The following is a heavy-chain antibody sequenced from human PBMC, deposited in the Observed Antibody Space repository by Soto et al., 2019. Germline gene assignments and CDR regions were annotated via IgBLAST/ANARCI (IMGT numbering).Heavy chain of an antibody. CDR1: GGSITAYS. CDR3: AREGRSSGWFSYYGMDV. Sequence: SETLSLTCTVSGGSITAYSWSWIRQPAGKGLEWIGRFYGSGSTDYNPSLKSRVAMSVDASKNQVSLKVTSATAADTAVYYCAREGRSSGWFSYYGMDVWGQGTTVTVSS. D-gene: IGHD6-19*01. CDR2: FYGSGST. J-gene: IGHJ6*02. V-gene: IGHV4-4*07.